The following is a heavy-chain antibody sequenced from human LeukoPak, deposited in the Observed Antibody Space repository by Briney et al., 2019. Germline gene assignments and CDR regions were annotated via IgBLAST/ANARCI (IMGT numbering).Heavy chain of an antibody. CDR3: ARDGVRFLEWLLYYYGMDV. D-gene: IGHD3-3*01. Sequence: ASVKVSCKASGYTFTGYYMHWVRQAPGQGLEWMGRINPSSGGTNYAQKFQGRVTMTRDTSISTAYMELSRLRSDDTAVYYCARDGVRFLEWLLYYYGMDVWGQGTTVTVSS. V-gene: IGHV1-2*06. CDR2: INPSSGGT. CDR1: GYTFTGYY. J-gene: IGHJ6*02.